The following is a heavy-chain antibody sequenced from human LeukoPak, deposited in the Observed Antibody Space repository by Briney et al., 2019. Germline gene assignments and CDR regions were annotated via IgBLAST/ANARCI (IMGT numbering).Heavy chain of an antibody. CDR2: ISSSGSTI. J-gene: IGHJ3*02. Sequence: GGSLRLSCAASGFTFSSYEMNWVRQAPGKGLEWVSYISSSGSTIYYADSVKGRFTISRDNAKNSLYLQMNSLRAEDTAMYYCAKVSLNMVNDAFDIWGQGTMVSVSS. CDR3: AKVSLNMVNDAFDI. V-gene: IGHV3-48*03. CDR1: GFTFSSYE. D-gene: IGHD4/OR15-4a*01.